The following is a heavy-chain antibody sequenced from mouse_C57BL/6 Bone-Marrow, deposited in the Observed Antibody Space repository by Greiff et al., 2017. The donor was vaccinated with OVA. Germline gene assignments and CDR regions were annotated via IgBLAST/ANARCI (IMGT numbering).Heavy chain of an antibody. V-gene: IGHV1-80*01. CDR3: ARSRIGGFAY. J-gene: IGHJ3*01. CDR2: IYPGDGDT. CDR1: GYAFSSYW. D-gene: IGHD2-14*01. Sequence: QVQLQQSGAELVKPGASVKISCKASGYAFSSYWMNWVKQRPGKGLEWIGQIYPGDGDTNYNGKFKGKATLTADKSSSTAYMELRSLTSEDTAVYYCARSRIGGFAYWGQGTLVTVSA.